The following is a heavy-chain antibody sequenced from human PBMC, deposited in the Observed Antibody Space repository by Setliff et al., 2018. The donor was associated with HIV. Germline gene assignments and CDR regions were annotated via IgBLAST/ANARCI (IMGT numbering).Heavy chain of an antibody. Sequence: SETLSLTCTVSGGSISSGGYYWSWIRQPPGKGLEWIGSIYHSGSTYYNPSLKSRVTISVDKSKKQFSLKVTSVTAEDTAVYYCARDRESSSSWYQIYFDYYMDVWGKGTTVTVSS. CDR3: ARDRESSSSWYQIYFDYYMDV. J-gene: IGHJ6*03. D-gene: IGHD6-13*01. V-gene: IGHV4-39*07. CDR1: GGSISSGGYY. CDR2: IYHSGST.